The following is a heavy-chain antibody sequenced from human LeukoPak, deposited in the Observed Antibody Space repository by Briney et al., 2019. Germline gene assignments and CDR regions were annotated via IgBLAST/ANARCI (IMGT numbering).Heavy chain of an antibody. J-gene: IGHJ4*02. Sequence: GGSLRLSCAASGFTFSNYAMSWVRQAPGMGLEWVSGISGSGGSTYYADSVKGRCTISRDNSKNTLYLQMNSLRAEDTAVYYCAKDRSYNSSPHYFDYWGQGTLVTVSS. CDR3: AKDRSYNSSPHYFDY. CDR2: ISGSGGST. D-gene: IGHD6-6*01. CDR1: GFTFSNYA. V-gene: IGHV3-23*01.